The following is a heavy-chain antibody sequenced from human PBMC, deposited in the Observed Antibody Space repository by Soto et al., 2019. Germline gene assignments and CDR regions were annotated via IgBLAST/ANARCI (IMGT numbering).Heavy chain of an antibody. V-gene: IGHV3-23*01. D-gene: IGHD2-2*01. CDR3: AKGGGVIVVVPAAMPGVALDY. CDR1: GFTFSSYA. Sequence: PGGSLRLSCAASGFTFSSYAMSWVRQAPGKGLEWVSAISGSGGSTYYADSVKGRFTISRDNSKNTLYLQMNSLRAEDTAVYYCAKGGGVIVVVPAAMPGVALDYWGQGTLVTVSS. J-gene: IGHJ4*02. CDR2: ISGSGGST.